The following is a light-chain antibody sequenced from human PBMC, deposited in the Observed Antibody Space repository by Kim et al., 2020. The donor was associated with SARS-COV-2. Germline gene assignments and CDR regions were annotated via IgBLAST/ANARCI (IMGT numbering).Light chain of an antibody. Sequence: PGDRASLSCRASHSVSSSYLAGYQQKPGQAPRLLIYGASSRATGIPDRFSGSGSRTDFTLTISRLEPEDVAVYYCQQYGSSPLTFGGGTKVDIK. V-gene: IGKV3-20*01. J-gene: IGKJ4*01. CDR3: QQYGSSPLT. CDR1: HSVSSSY. CDR2: GAS.